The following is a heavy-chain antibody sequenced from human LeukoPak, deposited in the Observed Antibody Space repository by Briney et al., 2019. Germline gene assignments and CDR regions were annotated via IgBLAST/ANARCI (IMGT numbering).Heavy chain of an antibody. Sequence: LRLSCAAAGFIFSTYSMSCVRQAPGKGLEWGSVISGSGGSAYYADSVKGRFTISRDNSKNTLYLQMNSLRAEDTAVYYCAKDLVTMVRGVIPSDDAFDIWGQGTMVTVSS. CDR3: AKDLVTMVRGVIPSDDAFDI. J-gene: IGHJ3*02. CDR2: ISGSGGSA. V-gene: IGHV3-23*01. D-gene: IGHD3-10*01. CDR1: GFIFSTYS.